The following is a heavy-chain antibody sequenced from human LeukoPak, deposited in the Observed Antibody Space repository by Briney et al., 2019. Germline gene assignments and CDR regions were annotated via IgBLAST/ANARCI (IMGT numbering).Heavy chain of an antibody. J-gene: IGHJ4*02. V-gene: IGHV6-1*01. CDR3: ARGSSRALDY. D-gene: IGHD5/OR15-5a*01. CDR2: TYYRSKWYN. CDR1: GDSVSSNGVA. Sequence: SQTLSLTCAISGDSVSSNGVAWHWIRQSPSRGLEWLGGTYYRSKWYNDYAVSVKSRISINADTSKNQFSLQLNSVTPEDTAVYYCARGSSRALDYWGQGTLVTVSS.